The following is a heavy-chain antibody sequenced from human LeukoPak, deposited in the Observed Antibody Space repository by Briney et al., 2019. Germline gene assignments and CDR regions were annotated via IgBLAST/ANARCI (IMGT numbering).Heavy chain of an antibody. CDR3: AREGDPGSGYNYGNWLDP. CDR1: GGPIKTNY. CDR2: GYYRGST. D-gene: IGHD5-12*01. V-gene: IGHV4-59*01. J-gene: IGHJ5*02. Sequence: SETLSLTCTVSGGPIKTNYWSWIRQPPGKGLEWIGYGYYRGSTNYNPSLKSRVTISVDTSKNQFSLKLNSVTTADTAVYYCAREGDPGSGYNYGNWLDPWGQGTLVTVSS.